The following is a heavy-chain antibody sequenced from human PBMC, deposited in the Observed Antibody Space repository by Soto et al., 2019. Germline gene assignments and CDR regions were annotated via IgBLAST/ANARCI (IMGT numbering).Heavy chain of an antibody. CDR1: GGSISSGGYS. CDR2: IYHSGST. J-gene: IGHJ4*02. V-gene: IGHV4-30-2*01. Sequence: QLQLQESDSGLVKPSQTLSLTCAVSGGSISSGGYSWSWIRQPPGKGLEWIGYIYHSGSTYYNPSLKRRVPISVDRSKNQFSLKLSSVTAADTAVYYCARENNVLPGGYFDYWGQGTLVTVSS. CDR3: ARENNVLPGGYFDY. D-gene: IGHD3-10*01.